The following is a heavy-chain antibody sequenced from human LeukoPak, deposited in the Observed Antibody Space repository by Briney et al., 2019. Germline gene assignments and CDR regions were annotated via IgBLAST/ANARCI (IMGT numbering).Heavy chain of an antibody. CDR1: GFTFSSYS. CDR2: ISSSSSYI. Sequence: KPGRSLRLSCAASGFTFSSYSMNWVRQAPGKGLEWVSSISSSSSYIYYADSVKGRFTIYRDNAKNSLYLQMNSLRAEDTAVYYCARNYYDILTGYYTDAFDIWGQGTMVTVSS. J-gene: IGHJ3*02. D-gene: IGHD3-9*01. V-gene: IGHV3-21*01. CDR3: ARNYYDILTGYYTDAFDI.